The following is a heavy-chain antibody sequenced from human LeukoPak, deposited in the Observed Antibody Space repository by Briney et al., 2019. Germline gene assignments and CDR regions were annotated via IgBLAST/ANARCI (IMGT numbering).Heavy chain of an antibody. D-gene: IGHD4-17*01. CDR2: ISSSGSTI. J-gene: IGHJ4*02. Sequence: GGSLRLSCAASGFTFSDYYMSWIRQAPGKGLECVSYISSSGSTIYYADSVKGRFTISRDNAKNSLYLQMNSLRAEDTAVYYCAREAWDGDLYYFDYWGLGTLVTVSS. V-gene: IGHV3-11*01. CDR3: AREAWDGDLYYFDY. CDR1: GFTFSDYY.